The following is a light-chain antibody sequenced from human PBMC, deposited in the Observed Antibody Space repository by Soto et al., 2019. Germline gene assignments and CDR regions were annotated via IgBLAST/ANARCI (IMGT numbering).Light chain of an antibody. CDR2: GAS. CDR3: QQYNNWPPYT. J-gene: IGKJ2*01. CDR1: QSVGRN. V-gene: IGKV3-15*01. Sequence: EGVMTQSPATLSVSPGERGTLSCRASQSVGRNLAWYQQKPGQAPRLLIYGASTRATGIPARFSGSGSGTEFTLTISSLQSEDFAVYYCQQYNNWPPYTFGQGTKVDIK.